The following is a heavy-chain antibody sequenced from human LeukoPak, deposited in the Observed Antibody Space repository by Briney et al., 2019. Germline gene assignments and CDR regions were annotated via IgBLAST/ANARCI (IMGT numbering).Heavy chain of an antibody. CDR1: GFTFSTYG. Sequence: GGSLRLSCAGSGFTFSTYGMSWVRQAPNKGLEWLSTISGSGDSTYYADSVKGRFTISRDNSKNTLFLQMNSLRDEDTAVYHCASYSYALDYLAYWGRGTLVTVSS. CDR3: ASYSYALDYLAY. J-gene: IGHJ4*02. V-gene: IGHV3-23*01. D-gene: IGHD5-18*01. CDR2: ISGSGDST.